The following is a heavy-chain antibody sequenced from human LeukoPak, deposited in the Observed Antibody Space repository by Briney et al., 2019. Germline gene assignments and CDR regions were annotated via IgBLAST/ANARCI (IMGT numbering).Heavy chain of an antibody. CDR3: ARRGNRLAGAGTDY. J-gene: IGHJ4*02. CDR1: GFTFNNYA. D-gene: IGHD6-13*01. V-gene: IGHV3-7*03. CDR2: INQDGSGK. Sequence: PGGSLRLSCAASGFTFNNYAMTWVRQAPGKGLEVVANINQDGSGKYYVDSVKGRFTISRDNAKNSLFLQMNSLRAEDTAVYYCARRGNRLAGAGTDYWGQGTLVTVSS.